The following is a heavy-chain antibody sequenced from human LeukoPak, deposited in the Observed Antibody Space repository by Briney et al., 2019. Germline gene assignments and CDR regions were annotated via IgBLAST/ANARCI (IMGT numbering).Heavy chain of an antibody. CDR2: IYSGGST. D-gene: IGHD3-10*01. CDR1: GFTVSSNY. Sequence: PGGSLRLSCAASGFTVSSNYMSWVRQAPGKGLEWVSVIYSGGSTYYADSVKGRFTISRDNSKNTLYLQMNSLRAEDTVVYYCARLEGFGDYYYYGMDVWGQGTTVTVSS. CDR3: ARLEGFGDYYYYGMDV. J-gene: IGHJ6*02. V-gene: IGHV3-66*01.